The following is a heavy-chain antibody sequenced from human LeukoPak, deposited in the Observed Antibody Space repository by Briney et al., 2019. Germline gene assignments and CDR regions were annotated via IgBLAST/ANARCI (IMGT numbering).Heavy chain of an antibody. CDR3: ASPSVPPAMDAFDV. J-gene: IGHJ3*01. CDR2: ISGSGDLI. V-gene: IGHV3-21*01. CDR1: GLTFNTYN. Sequence: GGSLRLSCAASGLTFNTYNMNWVRQAPGKGLEWVSSISGSGDLIYYADSVRGRFTISRDNAKNSLYLQMNSLRLEDTAVYYCASPSVPPAMDAFDVWGQGTMVTVSS. D-gene: IGHD2-2*01.